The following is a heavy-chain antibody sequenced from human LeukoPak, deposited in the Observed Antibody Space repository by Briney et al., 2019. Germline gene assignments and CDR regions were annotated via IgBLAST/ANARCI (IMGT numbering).Heavy chain of an antibody. D-gene: IGHD3-3*01. CDR3: ARAPVGYDFWSGYPPYYYYGMDV. CDR1: GGSISSGDYY. Sequence: SQTLSLTCTVSGGSISSGDYYWSWIRQPPGTGLEWIGYIYYSGSTYYNPSLKSRVTISVDTSKNQFSLKLSSVTAADTAVYYCARAPVGYDFWSGYPPYYYYGMDVWGQGTTVTVSS. CDR2: IYYSGST. V-gene: IGHV4-30-4*01. J-gene: IGHJ6*02.